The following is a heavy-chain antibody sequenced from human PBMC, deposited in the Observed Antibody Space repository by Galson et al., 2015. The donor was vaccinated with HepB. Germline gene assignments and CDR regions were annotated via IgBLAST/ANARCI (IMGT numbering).Heavy chain of an antibody. D-gene: IGHD2-8*01. V-gene: IGHV4-38-2*02. J-gene: IGHJ5*02. CDR1: GFSISSGYH. CDR2: VFHSGTT. Sequence: LSLTCGVSGFSISSGYHWGWIRQPPGKGLEWIGSVFHSGTTYYNPSLESRVAISVDTSKNQFSLNLTSVTAADTAVYYCARDGFCSNGVCYLNYFDPWGQGTLVTVSS. CDR3: ARDGFCSNGVCYLNYFDP.